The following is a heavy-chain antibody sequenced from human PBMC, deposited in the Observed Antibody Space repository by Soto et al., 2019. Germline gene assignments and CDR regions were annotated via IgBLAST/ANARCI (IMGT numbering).Heavy chain of an antibody. CDR3: ARDAHSDDIWSGYSYGMDV. D-gene: IGHD3-3*01. Sequence: PGGSLRLSCAASVFTFSNYEMNWVRQSPGKGLEWVSYISPSGTTRYYEEFVKVRFTISRDNVKNSLYLQMNSLRAEDTAVYHCARDAHSDDIWSGYSYGMDVWGQGTTVTVSS. J-gene: IGHJ6*02. V-gene: IGHV3-48*03. CDR1: VFTFSNYE. CDR2: ISPSGTTR.